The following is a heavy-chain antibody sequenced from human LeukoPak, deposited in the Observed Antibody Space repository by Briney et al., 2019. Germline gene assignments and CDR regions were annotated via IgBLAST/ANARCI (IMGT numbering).Heavy chain of an antibody. D-gene: IGHD5-24*01. J-gene: IGHJ4*02. CDR1: GGTFSSYA. CDR3: ARGDGYNWSYYFDY. Sequence: ASVKVSCKASGGTFSSYAISWVRQAPGQGLEWMGGIIPIFGTANYAQKFQGGVTITADESTSTAYMELSSLRSEDTAVYYCARGDGYNWSYYFDYWGQGTLVTVSS. V-gene: IGHV1-69*01. CDR2: IIPIFGTA.